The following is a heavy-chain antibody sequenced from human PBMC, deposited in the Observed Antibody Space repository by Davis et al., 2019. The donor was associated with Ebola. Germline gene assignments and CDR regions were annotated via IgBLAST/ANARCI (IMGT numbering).Heavy chain of an antibody. J-gene: IGHJ4*02. CDR3: SGPRLTYKIGWNTGWNYFDY. D-gene: IGHD1/OR15-1a*01. CDR2: MSYSGHT. V-gene: IGHV4-39*01. CDR1: GDSISSSGYY. Sequence: PGGSLRLSCTVSGDSISSSGYYWGWIRQSPGKGLEWIASMSYSGHTFYNPSLKNRVTISVDTSNNQFSLKLRSVTAADTAVYYCSGPRLTYKIGWNTGWNYFDYWGQGTLVAVSS.